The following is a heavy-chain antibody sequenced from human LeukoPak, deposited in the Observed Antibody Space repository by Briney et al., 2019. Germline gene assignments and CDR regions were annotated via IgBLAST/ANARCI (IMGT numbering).Heavy chain of an antibody. Sequence: GGSLRLSCAASGFTFSSYAVNWVRQAPGKSLEWVSAISGGGDFIYYTESVKGRFTISRDNSKSTVYLQMNSLRDEDTAIYYCARVEGSSLSRARFDYWGPGTLVTVSS. CDR1: GFTFSSYA. D-gene: IGHD6-6*01. V-gene: IGHV3-23*01. CDR2: ISGGGDFI. CDR3: ARVEGSSLSRARFDY. J-gene: IGHJ4*02.